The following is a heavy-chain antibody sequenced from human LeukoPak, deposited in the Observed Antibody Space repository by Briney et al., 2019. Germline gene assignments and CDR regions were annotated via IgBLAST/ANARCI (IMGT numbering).Heavy chain of an antibody. CDR1: GGSIRSYY. CDR3: AGRYSYGPVAFDI. D-gene: IGHD5-18*01. J-gene: IGHJ3*02. Sequence: SETLSLTCTVSGGSIRSYYWSWIRQPAGKGLEWIGRIYTSESPTYKPSLKSRVTMSLDTSKNQFSLKLSSVTPADTAVYYCAGRYSYGPVAFDIWGQGTMVTVSS. V-gene: IGHV4-4*07. CDR2: IYTSESP.